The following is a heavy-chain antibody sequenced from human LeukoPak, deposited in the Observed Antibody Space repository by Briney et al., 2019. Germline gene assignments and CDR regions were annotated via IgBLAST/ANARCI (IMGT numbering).Heavy chain of an antibody. V-gene: IGHV3-23*01. J-gene: IGHJ4*02. CDR2: ITGSGDST. D-gene: IGHD3-9*01. CDR1: GFTYSTHA. CDR3: ARTYYDILTGYYYFDY. Sequence: GGSLRLSCAASGFTYSTHAMTWVRQAPGKGLEWVSGITGSGDSTYYADSVKGRFTISRHNSKNTLYLQMNSLRAEDTAVYYCARTYYDILTGYYYFDYWGQGTLVTVSS.